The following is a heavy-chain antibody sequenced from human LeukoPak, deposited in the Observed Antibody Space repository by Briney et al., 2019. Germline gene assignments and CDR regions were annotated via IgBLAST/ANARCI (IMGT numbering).Heavy chain of an antibody. CDR2: ISGSGGST. CDR1: GFTFSSYA. V-gene: IGHV3-23*01. D-gene: IGHD6-13*01. CDR3: AKDLFSSWSKYYFDY. J-gene: IGHJ4*02. Sequence: GGSLRLSCAASGFTFSSYAMSWVRQAPGKGLEWVSVISGSGGSTYYADSVKGRFTISRDNSKNTLYLQMNSLRAEDTAVYYCAKDLFSSWSKYYFDYWGQGTLVTVSS.